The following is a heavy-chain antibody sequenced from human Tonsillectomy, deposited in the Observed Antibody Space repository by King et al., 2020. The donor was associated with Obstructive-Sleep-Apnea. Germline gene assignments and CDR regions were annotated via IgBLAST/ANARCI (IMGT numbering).Heavy chain of an antibody. Sequence: QLQESGPGLVKPSQTLSLTCTVSGGSISSGGYYWSWIRQHPGKGLEWIGYIYYSGSTYYNPSLKSRVTRSVDTSKNQFSLQLSSVTAADTAVYYCAGRAEYQLLWRYYGMDVWGQGTTVTVSS. D-gene: IGHD2-2*01. J-gene: IGHJ6*02. CDR1: GGSISSGGYY. CDR3: AGRAEYQLLWRYYGMDV. V-gene: IGHV4-31*03. CDR2: IYYSGST.